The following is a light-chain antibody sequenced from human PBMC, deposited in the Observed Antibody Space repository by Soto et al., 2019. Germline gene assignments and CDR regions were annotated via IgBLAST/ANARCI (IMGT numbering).Light chain of an antibody. CDR2: DVT. Sequence: QSALTQPASVSGSPGQSITLSCTGTSSDIGNYNYVSWYQQHPGKVPRLVIYDVTDRPSGVSNRFSGSKSGNTAFLTISGLQAEDEADYYCSSYTTTSPVVFGGGTKSPS. J-gene: IGLJ2*01. CDR3: SSYTTTSPVV. V-gene: IGLV2-14*03. CDR1: SSDIGNYNY.